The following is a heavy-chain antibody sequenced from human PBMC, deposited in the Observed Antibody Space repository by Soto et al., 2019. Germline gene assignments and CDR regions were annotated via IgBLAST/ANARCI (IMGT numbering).Heavy chain of an antibody. V-gene: IGHV1-18*03. CDR3: AGATSIAVAGKER. D-gene: IGHD6-19*01. Sequence: QVQLVQSGGEVRKPGASVKVSCKASGDTITNYGISWVRQAPGQGLEWMGWISFYNGNTKYAQNLQGGVTLNTDTATSTAYMELRSLRSDAMAVYYCAGATSIAVAGKERWSQGTLVTVSS. CDR1: GDTITNYG. CDR2: ISFYNGNT. J-gene: IGHJ4*02.